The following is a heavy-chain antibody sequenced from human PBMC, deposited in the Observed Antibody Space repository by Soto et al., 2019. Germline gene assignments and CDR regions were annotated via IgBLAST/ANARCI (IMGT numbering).Heavy chain of an antibody. V-gene: IGHV1-69*01. J-gene: IGHJ5*02. CDR2: TIHIGGTP. D-gene: IGHD3-22*01. CDR3: ATNYYDGSGHYFIVEP. CDR1: GRTFNNYA. Sequence: QVPLVQSGAEVKKPGSSVKVSCKASGRTFNNYAISWVRQDPGIGFEWLGVTIHIGGTPEHAQKFQGRVTLSADESTTTAYMELSSLRSEDTAVYYCATNYYDGSGHYFIVEPWGQVTLVTVSS.